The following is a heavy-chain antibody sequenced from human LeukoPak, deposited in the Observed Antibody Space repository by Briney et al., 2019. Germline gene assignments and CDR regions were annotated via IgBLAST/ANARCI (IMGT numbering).Heavy chain of an antibody. CDR3: ARQYSSSWYVWFDP. D-gene: IGHD6-13*01. V-gene: IGHV4-39*07. CDR2: IYYSGST. CDR1: GGSISSSSYY. Sequence: SETLSLTCTVSGGSISSSSYYWGWIRQPPGKGLEWIGSIYYSGSTYYNPSLKSRVTISVDTSKNQFSLKLSSVTAADTVVYYCARQYSSSWYVWFDPWGQGTLVTVSS. J-gene: IGHJ5*02.